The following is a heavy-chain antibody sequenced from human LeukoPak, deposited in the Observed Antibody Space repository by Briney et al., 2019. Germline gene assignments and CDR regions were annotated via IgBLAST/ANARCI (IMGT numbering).Heavy chain of an antibody. CDR3: AKGGYGDYRPNYPFDY. J-gene: IGHJ4*02. Sequence: PGGSLRLSCAASGFTFSSYGMHWVRQAPGKGLEWVAFIRYDGSNKYYADSVKGRFTISRDNSKNTLYLQMNSLRAEDTAVYYCAKGGYGDYRPNYPFDYWGQGTLVTVSS. D-gene: IGHD4-17*01. CDR1: GFTFSSYG. V-gene: IGHV3-30*02. CDR2: IRYDGSNK.